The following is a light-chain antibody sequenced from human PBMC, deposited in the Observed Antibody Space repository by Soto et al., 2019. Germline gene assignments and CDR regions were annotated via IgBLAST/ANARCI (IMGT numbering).Light chain of an antibody. Sequence: DIQMTQSPSTLSASVGDRVTITCRASQTISNWLAWYQQKPGKAPKLLIYDASSLESGVPSGFSGRGSGREFTLTISSLQPYDFATYYCQQYNSYSGTCGQGTKVEI. J-gene: IGKJ1*01. CDR2: DAS. CDR1: QTISNW. CDR3: QQYNSYSGT. V-gene: IGKV1-5*01.